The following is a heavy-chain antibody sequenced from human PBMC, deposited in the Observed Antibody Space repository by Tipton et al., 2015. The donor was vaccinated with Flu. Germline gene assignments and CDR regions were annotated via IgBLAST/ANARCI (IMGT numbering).Heavy chain of an antibody. Sequence: SLRLSCAASGFTFSIYAMSWVRQAPGKRLEWFSDISGGGGGTYYADSVKGRFTISRDNSRNTMYLQMNSLRAEDTAVYYCRFSAAEGVGYWGQGTLATVSS. J-gene: IGHJ4*02. V-gene: IGHV3-23*01. CDR1: GFTFSIYA. CDR2: ISGGGGGT. D-gene: IGHD1-26*01. CDR3: RFSAAEGVGY.